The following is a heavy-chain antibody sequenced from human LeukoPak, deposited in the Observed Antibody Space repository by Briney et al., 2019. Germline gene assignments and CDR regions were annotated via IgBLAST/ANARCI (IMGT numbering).Heavy chain of an antibody. J-gene: IGHJ6*02. CDR3: ARKGRILYGMDV. V-gene: IGHV4-30-2*02. CDR1: GGSLSSGGYS. CDR2: IYRSGSA. Sequence: SQTLSLTCAVSGGSLSSGGYSWSWIRQPPGKGLEWIGYIYRSGSAYYNPSLKSRVTISVDTSKNQFSLKLSSVTAADTAVYYYARKGRILYGMDVWGQGTTVTVSS.